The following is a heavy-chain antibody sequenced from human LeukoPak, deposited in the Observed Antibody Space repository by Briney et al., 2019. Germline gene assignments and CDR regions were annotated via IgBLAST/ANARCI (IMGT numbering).Heavy chain of an antibody. D-gene: IGHD3-10*01. V-gene: IGHV4-39*07. Sequence: SQTLSLTCTVSGGSITSSNYYWAWIRQPPGKGLEWIGSLYDAGNTYYNPSLKSRVAISFDTAKKQVSLRLTCLTAADTAVYYCSRDVTVRGSPYRCYFDFWGQGSLVAVSS. CDR2: LYDAGNT. J-gene: IGHJ4*02. CDR1: GGSITSSNYY. CDR3: SRDVTVRGSPYRCYFDF.